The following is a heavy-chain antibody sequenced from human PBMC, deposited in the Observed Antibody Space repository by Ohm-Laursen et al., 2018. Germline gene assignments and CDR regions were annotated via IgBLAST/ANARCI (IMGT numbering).Heavy chain of an antibody. D-gene: IGHD6-13*01. J-gene: IGHJ4*02. CDR1: GDSISAHY. CDR3: ARVEQQLTYYFDY. CDR2: NHHTGYT. Sequence: SDTLSLTCSVSGDSISAHYWSWIRQPPGKGLEWIGYNHHTGYTTYNPSLKSRVTISVDTSKNQFSLKLSSVTAADTAVYYCARVEQQLTYYFDYWGQGTLVTVSS. V-gene: IGHV4-59*08.